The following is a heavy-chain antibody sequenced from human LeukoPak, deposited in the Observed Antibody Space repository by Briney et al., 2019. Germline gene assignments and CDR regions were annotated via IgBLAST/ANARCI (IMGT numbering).Heavy chain of an antibody. J-gene: IGHJ4*02. Sequence: GGSLRLSCAASGFTFSSYGMHWVRQAPGKGLEWVAVISYDGSNKYYADSVKGRFTISRDNAKNSLYLQMNSLRAEDTAVYYCARVVAGTGDAGYWGQGTLVTVSS. D-gene: IGHD6-19*01. V-gene: IGHV3-30*03. CDR1: GFTFSSYG. CDR3: ARVVAGTGDAGY. CDR2: ISYDGSNK.